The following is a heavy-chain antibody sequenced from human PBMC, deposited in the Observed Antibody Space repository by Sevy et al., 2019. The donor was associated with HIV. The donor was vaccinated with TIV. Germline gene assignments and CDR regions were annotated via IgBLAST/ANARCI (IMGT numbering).Heavy chain of an antibody. D-gene: IGHD4-17*01. Sequence: GGSLRLSCVASGFTFSSSAMSWVRQAPGKGLEWVSTISGSGDSTCFADSVKGRFTISRDNAKNTLYLQMDSLRAEGTAVYYCAKGPDYGDYVGWIDPWGQGTLVTVSS. V-gene: IGHV3-23*01. CDR3: AKGPDYGDYVGWIDP. CDR2: ISGSGDST. J-gene: IGHJ5*02. CDR1: GFTFSSSA.